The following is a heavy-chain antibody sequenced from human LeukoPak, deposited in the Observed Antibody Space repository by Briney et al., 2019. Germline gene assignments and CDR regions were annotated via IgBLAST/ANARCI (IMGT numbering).Heavy chain of an antibody. Sequence: SETLSLTCAVYGGSISSYYWSWIRQPPGKGLEWIGYIYYSGSTNYNPSLKSRVTISVDTSKNRFSLKLSSVTAADTAVYYCARDLITMTPWAFDIWGQGTMVTVSS. V-gene: IGHV4-59*01. CDR3: ARDLITMTPWAFDI. CDR2: IYYSGST. D-gene: IGHD3-22*01. J-gene: IGHJ3*02. CDR1: GGSISSYY.